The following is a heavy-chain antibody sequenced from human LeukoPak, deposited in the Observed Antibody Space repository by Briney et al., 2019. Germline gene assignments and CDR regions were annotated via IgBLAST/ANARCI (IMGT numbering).Heavy chain of an antibody. Sequence: GGSLRLSCAASGFTFSSYAMSWVRQAPGKGLEWVSAISDSGGTTYYADSVKGRFTISRDNSKNTLYLHMNSLRAEDTALYYCAKVRGAVAITFLDYWGQGTLVTVSS. V-gene: IGHV3-23*01. CDR1: GFTFSSYA. J-gene: IGHJ4*02. D-gene: IGHD3-22*01. CDR2: ISDSGGTT. CDR3: AKVRGAVAITFLDY.